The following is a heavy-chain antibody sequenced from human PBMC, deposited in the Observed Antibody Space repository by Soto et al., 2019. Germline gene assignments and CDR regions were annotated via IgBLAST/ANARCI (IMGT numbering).Heavy chain of an antibody. J-gene: IGHJ4*02. CDR2: ISGRGDNT. V-gene: IGHV3-23*01. CDR3: AKCDWVFVKTSNYFFDY. D-gene: IGHD3-9*01. Sequence: EVQLLESGGGLVQPGGSLRLSCAAFGFTFSNYAMSWVRQAPGKGLEWISAISGRGDNTHHADSVRGRFTISRDNSKNMLYLEISTLRAEDTAVYYCAKCDWVFVKTSNYFFDYWGQGTLVTVSS. CDR1: GFTFSNYA.